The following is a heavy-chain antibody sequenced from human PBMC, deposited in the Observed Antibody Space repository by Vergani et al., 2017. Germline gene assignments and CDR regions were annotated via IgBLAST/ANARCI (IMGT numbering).Heavy chain of an antibody. CDR2: ISYDGTQK. CDR3: AKXGTVAFYYYYGMDV. D-gene: IGHD4-23*01. Sequence: QVHLVESGGGVVQPGRSLRLSCVVSGFTSSYYGMHWVRQAPGKGLEWVAVISYDGTQKYYADSVKGRFTISRDNSKNTLYLQMNSLRAEDTAVYYCAKXGTVAFYYYYGMDVWGQGTTVTVSS. CDR1: GFTSSYYG. J-gene: IGHJ6*02. V-gene: IGHV3-30*18.